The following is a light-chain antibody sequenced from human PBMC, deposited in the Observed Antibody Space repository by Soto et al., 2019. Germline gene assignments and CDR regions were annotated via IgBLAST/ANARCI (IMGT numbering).Light chain of an antibody. CDR1: QSVARN. J-gene: IGKJ2*01. Sequence: EIVMTQSPASLSVSPGDGATLSCRASQSVARNVAWYQQKAAQGPRILIHGASTRSVGVPARFSGSGTGTDFTPTIRSLQSEDFAVYYCQQYHNWPPQYTFGQGTKLQIK. CDR3: QQYHNWPPQYT. V-gene: IGKV3-15*01. CDR2: GAS.